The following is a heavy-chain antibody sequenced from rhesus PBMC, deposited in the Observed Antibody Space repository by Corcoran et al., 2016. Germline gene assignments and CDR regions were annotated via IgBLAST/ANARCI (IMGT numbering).Heavy chain of an antibody. Sequence: QVQLQESGPGLVKPSETLSLTCPVSGGSISDVYHWNWIRQPPGTGLEWIGYIYFSGGGTNYNPSLKDRVTISIDTSKNQFSLKMSSVTAADTAVYYCAKYSSSLNWYFDLWGPGTPITISS. V-gene: IGHV4-106*01. J-gene: IGHJ2*01. CDR2: IYFSGGGT. CDR3: AKYSSSLNWYFDL. CDR1: GGSISDVYH. D-gene: IGHD6-43*01.